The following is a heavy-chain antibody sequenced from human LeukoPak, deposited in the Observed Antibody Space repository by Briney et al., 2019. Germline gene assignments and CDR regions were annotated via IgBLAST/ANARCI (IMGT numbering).Heavy chain of an antibody. CDR2: IWYDGSNK. CDR1: GFTFSSYG. Sequence: GGSLRLSCAASGFTFSSYGMHWVRQAPGKGLEWVAVIWYDGSNKYYADSVKGRFTISRDNSKNTLYLQMNSLRAEDTAVYYCAGDESWGGGSYPTYYFDYWGQGTLVTVSS. CDR3: AGDESWGGGSYPTYYFDY. J-gene: IGHJ4*02. D-gene: IGHD1-26*01. V-gene: IGHV3-33*01.